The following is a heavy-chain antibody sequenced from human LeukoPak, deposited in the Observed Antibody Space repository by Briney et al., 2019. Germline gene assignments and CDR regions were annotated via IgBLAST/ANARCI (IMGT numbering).Heavy chain of an antibody. CDR3: ARDLFRWGLMVYAPDY. D-gene: IGHD2-8*01. Sequence: GGSLRLSCAASGFTFSSYAMHWVRQAPGKGLEWVAVISYDGSNKYYADSVKGRFTISRDNSKNTLYLQMNSLRAEDTAVYYCARDLFRWGLMVYAPDYWGQGTLVTVSS. CDR2: ISYDGSNK. J-gene: IGHJ4*02. V-gene: IGHV3-30*04. CDR1: GFTFSSYA.